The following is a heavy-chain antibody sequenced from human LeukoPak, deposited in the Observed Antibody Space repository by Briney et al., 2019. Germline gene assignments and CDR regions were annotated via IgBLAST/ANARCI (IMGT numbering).Heavy chain of an antibody. Sequence: GGSLRLSCAASGFTFSSYGMHWVRQAPGKGLEWVAFIRYDGSNKYYADSVKGRFTISRDNSKNTLYLQMNSLRAEDTAVYYCARDSSGYYSMAGYFDLWGRGTLVTVSS. CDR2: IRYDGSNK. CDR3: ARDSSGYYSMAGYFDL. V-gene: IGHV3-30*02. CDR1: GFTFSSYG. J-gene: IGHJ2*01. D-gene: IGHD3-22*01.